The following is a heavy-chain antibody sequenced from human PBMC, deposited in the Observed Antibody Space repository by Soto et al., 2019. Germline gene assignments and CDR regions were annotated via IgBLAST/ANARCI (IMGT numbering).Heavy chain of an antibody. J-gene: IGHJ4*02. CDR3: ARHLSTTIAPLPFDY. CDR2: IYHSGST. Sequence: PSETLSLTCAVSGGSISSGGYSWSWIRQPPGKGLEWIGYIYHSGSTYYNPSLKSRVTISVDRSKNQFSLKLSSVTAADTAVYYCARHLSTTIAPLPFDYWGQGTLVTVSS. D-gene: IGHD1-1*01. CDR1: GGSISSGGYS. V-gene: IGHV4-30-2*02.